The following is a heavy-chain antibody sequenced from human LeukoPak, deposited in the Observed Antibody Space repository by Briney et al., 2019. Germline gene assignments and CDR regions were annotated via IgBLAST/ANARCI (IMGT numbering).Heavy chain of an antibody. D-gene: IGHD3-22*01. CDR2: INPNSGAI. CDR1: GYTLTDYY. V-gene: IGHV1-2*02. CDR3: ARKSVCYDGSGYYPYFDY. Sequence: ASGKLSCTASGYTLTDYYIYWVRQAPGQGLEWMGWINPNSGAIDFAQKFQGRVTMTRDTSISTAYMELSRMRTDDTAVYYCARKSVCYDGSGYYPYFDYWGQGTLVTVSS. J-gene: IGHJ4*02.